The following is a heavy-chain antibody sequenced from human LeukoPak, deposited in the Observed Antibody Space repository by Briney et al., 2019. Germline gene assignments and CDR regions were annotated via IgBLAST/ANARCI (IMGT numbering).Heavy chain of an antibody. CDR1: GFTFSSYW. CDR3: ARDTNVEFVEWAPLFDY. V-gene: IGHV3-7*01. D-gene: IGHD1-26*01. Sequence: GGSLRLSCAASGFTFSSYWMSWVRQAPGKGLEWVANIKQDGSEKYYVDSVKGRFTISRDNAKNSLYLQMNSLRAEDTAVNYCARDTNVEFVEWAPLFDYWGQGTLVTVSS. J-gene: IGHJ4*02. CDR2: IKQDGSEK.